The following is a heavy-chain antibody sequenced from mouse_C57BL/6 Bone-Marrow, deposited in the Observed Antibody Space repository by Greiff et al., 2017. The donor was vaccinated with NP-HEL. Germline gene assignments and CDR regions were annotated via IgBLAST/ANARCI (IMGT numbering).Heavy chain of an antibody. CDR1: GYTFTSYW. V-gene: IGHV1-5*01. Sequence: VQLQQSGTVLARPGASVKMSCKTSGYTFTSYWMHWVKQRPGQGLEWIGAIYPGNSDTSYNQRFKGKAKLTAVTSASTAYMELSSLTNEDSAVYYCTPGYDLAWFAYWGQGTLVTVSA. CDR2: IYPGNSDT. J-gene: IGHJ3*01. D-gene: IGHD2-3*01. CDR3: TPGYDLAWFAY.